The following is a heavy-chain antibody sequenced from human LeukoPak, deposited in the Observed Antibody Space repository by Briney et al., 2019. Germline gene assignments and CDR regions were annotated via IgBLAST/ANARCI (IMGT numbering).Heavy chain of an antibody. CDR3: ARHRDAYNRPFDY. CDR2: LHYSGST. D-gene: IGHD5-24*01. CDR1: GGSISSSGHY. J-gene: IGHJ4*02. Sequence: SETLSLTCTVSGGSISSSGHYWGWIRQPPGKGLEWIGSLHYSGSTYHNPSLKSRITTSADTSKNQFSLKLSSVAAADTAVYYCARHRDAYNRPFDYWGQGTLVTVSS. V-gene: IGHV4-39*01.